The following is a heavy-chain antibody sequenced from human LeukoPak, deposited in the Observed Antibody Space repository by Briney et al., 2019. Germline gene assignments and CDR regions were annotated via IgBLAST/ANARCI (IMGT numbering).Heavy chain of an antibody. D-gene: IGHD5-12*01. J-gene: IGHJ5*02. CDR3: ARHVIYSGVYSYWFDP. CDR1: GGSMTTYY. Sequence: SGALSLTCNASGGSMTTYYWRWIPHPPGKGLERNAFIYYGGSTNSTPPLKSRVAISLDTSKNQSSLRLTSVTAADTAVYYCARHVIYSGVYSYWFDPWGLGTLVTVSS. V-gene: IGHV4-59*08. CDR2: IYYGGST.